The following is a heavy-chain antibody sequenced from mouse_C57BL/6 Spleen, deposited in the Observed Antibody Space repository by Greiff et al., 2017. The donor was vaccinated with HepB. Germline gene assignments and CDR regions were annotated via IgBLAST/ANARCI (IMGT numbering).Heavy chain of an antibody. CDR3: ARGPIYYDYDGGFAY. CDR1: GFSLTSYG. J-gene: IGHJ3*01. D-gene: IGHD2-4*01. Sequence: VMLVESGPGLVQPSQSLSITCTVSGFSLTSYGVHWVRQSPGKGLEWLGVIWSGGSTDYNAAFISRLSISKDNSKSQVFFKMNSLQADDTAIYYCARGPIYYDYDGGFAYWGQGTLVTVSA. CDR2: IWSGGST. V-gene: IGHV2-2*01.